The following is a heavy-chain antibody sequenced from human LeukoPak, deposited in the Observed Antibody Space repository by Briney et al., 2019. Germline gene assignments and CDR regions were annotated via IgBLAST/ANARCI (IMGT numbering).Heavy chain of an antibody. Sequence: PSQTLSLTCTVSGGSISSGGYYWSWLRQHPGKGLEWIGYIYHSGSTYYNPSLKSRFTISVETSNTQFSLKLSSVTAADTAVYYCARGYYDSSGPRVWHFDLWGRGTLVTVSS. CDR3: ARGYYDSSGPRVWHFDL. J-gene: IGHJ2*01. CDR1: GGSISSGGYY. CDR2: IYHSGST. V-gene: IGHV4-31*03. D-gene: IGHD3-22*01.